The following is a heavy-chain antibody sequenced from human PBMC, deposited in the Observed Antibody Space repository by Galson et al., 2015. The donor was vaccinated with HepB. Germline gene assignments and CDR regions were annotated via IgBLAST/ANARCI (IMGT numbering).Heavy chain of an antibody. CDR2: ISSSSINI. J-gene: IGHJ3*02. CDR3: VRAMDTIMWWSAFDI. CDR1: GFTFSDYY. V-gene: IGHV3-11*01. Sequence: SLRLSCAVSGFTFSDYYMSWIRQAPGKGPEWLSYISSSSINIYYADSVRGRFTISRDNAKNTLSLQMNTLRADDTAVYYCVRAMDTIMWWSAFDIWGHGTVVTVSS. D-gene: IGHD2-21*01.